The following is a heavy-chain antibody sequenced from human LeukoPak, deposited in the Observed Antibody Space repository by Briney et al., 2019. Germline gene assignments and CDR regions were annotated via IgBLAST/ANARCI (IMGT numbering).Heavy chain of an antibody. CDR2: INHSGST. CDR1: GGSFSGYY. V-gene: IGHV4-34*01. J-gene: IGHJ5*02. Sequence: SETLSLTCAVYGGSFSGYYGSWIRQPPGKGLEWIGEINHSGSTNYNPSLKSRVTISVDTSKNQFSLKLSSVTAADTAVYYCARTNDYWFDPWGQGTLVTVSS. CDR3: ARTNDYWFDP. D-gene: IGHD3-3*01.